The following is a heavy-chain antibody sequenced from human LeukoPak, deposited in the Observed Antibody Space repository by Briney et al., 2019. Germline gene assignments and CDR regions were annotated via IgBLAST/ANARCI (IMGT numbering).Heavy chain of an antibody. CDR2: ISSSSSTI. J-gene: IGHJ4*02. CDR3: ARAPSDSSSWGYYFDY. Sequence: GGSLRLSCAASGFTFSSYRMNWVRQAPGKGLEWVSYISSSSSTIYYADSVKGRFTISRDNAKNSLYLQMNSLRDEDTAVYYCARAPSDSSSWGYYFDYWGQGTLVTVSS. CDR1: GFTFSSYR. V-gene: IGHV3-48*02. D-gene: IGHD6-13*01.